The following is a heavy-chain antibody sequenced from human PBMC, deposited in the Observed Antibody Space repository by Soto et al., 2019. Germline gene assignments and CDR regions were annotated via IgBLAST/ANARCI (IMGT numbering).Heavy chain of an antibody. Sequence: QVQLVESGGGVVQPGRSLRLYYAASGFTFSSYAMHWVRQAPGKGLEWVAVISYDGSNKYYADSVKGRFTISRDNSKNTLYLQMNSLRAEDTAVYYCARVPSSSGRAHFDNWGQGTLVTVSS. D-gene: IGHD2-15*01. CDR1: GFTFSSYA. J-gene: IGHJ4*02. V-gene: IGHV3-30-3*01. CDR2: ISYDGSNK. CDR3: ARVPSSSGRAHFDN.